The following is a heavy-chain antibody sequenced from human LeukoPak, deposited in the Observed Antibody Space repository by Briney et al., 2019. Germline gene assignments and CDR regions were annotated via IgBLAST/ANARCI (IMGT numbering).Heavy chain of an antibody. D-gene: IGHD3-16*02. CDR1: GFTFSNYW. V-gene: IGHV3-74*01. CDR2: ITPDGSST. J-gene: IGHJ4*02. CDR3: ARGVVVTATSGNDY. Sequence: GGSLRLSCAASGFTFSNYWMHGVRHAPGKGRVWVSGITPDGSSTRYVDSVKGRFTISRDNAKNTLYLQMNSLRNEDTAVYYCARGVVVTATSGNDYWGQGTLVTVSS.